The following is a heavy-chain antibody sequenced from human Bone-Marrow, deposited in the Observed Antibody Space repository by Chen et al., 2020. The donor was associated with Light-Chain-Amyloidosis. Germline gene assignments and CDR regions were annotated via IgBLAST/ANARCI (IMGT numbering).Heavy chain of an antibody. CDR1: GFTFSSSA. D-gene: IGHD2-2*01. CDR2: ISFHERNK. CDR3: AREGYCSSSSCPFDY. Sequence: QVQLVESGGGVVQPGRSLRLSCAASGFTFSSSAMDWVRQAPGKGLEWVAVISFHERNKYYADSVKGRFTISRDNSKNTLYLQMNSLRAEDTAVYYCAREGYCSSSSCPFDYWGQGTLVTVSS. V-gene: IGHV3-30*04. J-gene: IGHJ4*02.